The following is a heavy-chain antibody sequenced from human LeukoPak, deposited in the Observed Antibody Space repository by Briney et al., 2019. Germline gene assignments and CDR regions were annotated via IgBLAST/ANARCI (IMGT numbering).Heavy chain of an antibody. J-gene: IGHJ5*02. CDR3: ARDFRNYGWFDP. V-gene: IGHV4-30-2*01. Sequence: SETLSLTCAVSGGSISSGGYSWSWIRQPPGKGLEWIGYIYHSGSTYYNPSLKGRVTISVDRSKNQLSLKLSSVTAADTAVYYCARDFRNYGWFDPWGQGTLVTVSS. CDR1: GGSISSGGYS. CDR2: IYHSGST. D-gene: IGHD1-7*01.